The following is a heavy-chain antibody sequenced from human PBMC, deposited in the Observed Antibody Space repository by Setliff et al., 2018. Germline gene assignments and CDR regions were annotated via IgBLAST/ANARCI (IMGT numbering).Heavy chain of an antibody. V-gene: IGHV4-59*08. CDR3: ARHRRDSSGNYFVGLYYFDY. J-gene: IGHJ4*02. CDR1: GGSISSYS. Sequence: SETLSLTCNVSGGSISSYSWSWIRQAPGKGLEWIGYLYYSGNTNYNPSLKSRVTISGDTSQNYFSLRLSSLTAADTAVYYCARHRRDSSGNYFVGLYYFDYWGQGTPVTVSS. D-gene: IGHD3-22*01. CDR2: LYYSGNT.